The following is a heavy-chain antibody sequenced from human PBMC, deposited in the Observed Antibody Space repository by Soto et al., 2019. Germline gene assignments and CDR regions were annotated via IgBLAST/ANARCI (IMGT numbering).Heavy chain of an antibody. CDR2: IKSITDGGTT. CDR1: GITFSNAW. V-gene: IGHV3-15*01. D-gene: IGHD2-2*01. Sequence: GGSLRLSCAASGITFSNAWMTWVRQAPGKGLEWVGRIKSITDGGTTDYAAPVTGRFTISRDDSKDTLYMQMNNLRNEDTAVYHCTTDSADIVVVPATFGMDVWGQGTTVTVSS. J-gene: IGHJ6*02. CDR3: TTDSADIVVVPATFGMDV.